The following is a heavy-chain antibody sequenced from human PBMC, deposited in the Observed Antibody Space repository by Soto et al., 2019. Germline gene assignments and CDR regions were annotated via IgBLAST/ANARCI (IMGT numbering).Heavy chain of an antibody. V-gene: IGHV4-30-4*01. CDR2: IYYSGST. Sequence: QVQLQESGPGLVKPSQTLSLTCTVSGGSISSYDYYWSWIRQPPGKGLEWIGNIYYSGSTYYSPSLKSRVTISVDTSKNQFSLKLSSVTAADTAVYYCARMRDDYGHYWFDPWGQGTLLTVSS. J-gene: IGHJ5*02. CDR1: GGSISSYDYY. D-gene: IGHD4-17*01. CDR3: ARMRDDYGHYWFDP.